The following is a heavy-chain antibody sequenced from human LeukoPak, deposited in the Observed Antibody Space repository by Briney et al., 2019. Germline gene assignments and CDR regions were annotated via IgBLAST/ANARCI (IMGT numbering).Heavy chain of an antibody. J-gene: IGHJ4*02. CDR2: IYYSGST. CDR3: ARGGPVAGDFDY. Sequence: SETLSLTCIVSGGSISSYYWSWIRQPPGKGLEWIGYIYYSGSTNYNPSLKSRVTISVDTSKNQFSLKLSSVTAADTAVYYCARGGPVAGDFDYWGQGTLVTVSS. V-gene: IGHV4-59*01. D-gene: IGHD6-19*01. CDR1: GGSISSYY.